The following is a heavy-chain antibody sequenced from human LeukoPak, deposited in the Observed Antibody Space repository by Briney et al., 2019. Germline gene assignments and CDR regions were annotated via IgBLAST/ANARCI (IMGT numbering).Heavy chain of an antibody. CDR2: ITPDGSAT. CDR1: GFIFSNYW. V-gene: IGHV3-74*01. D-gene: IGHD3-16*01. J-gene: IGHJ4*02. Sequence: GVSLRLSCAASGFIFSNYWMHWVRQAPGKGLVWVSRITPDGSATNYADSVKGRFTISRDNAKNTLFLQMNSLRAEDTAVYYCTSDTFGKYDYWGQGSLVTVSS. CDR3: TSDTFGKYDY.